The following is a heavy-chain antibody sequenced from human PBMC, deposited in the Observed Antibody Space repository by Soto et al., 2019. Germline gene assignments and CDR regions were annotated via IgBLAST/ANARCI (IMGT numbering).Heavy chain of an antibody. D-gene: IGHD6-6*01. CDR2: IIPIVETA. CDR1: GGTFSSHA. Sequence: QVHLVQSGAEVTKAGSSVKVSCKASGGTFSSHAFSWVRQAPGQGLEWVGGIIPIVETANYAQEFQGRVNISADESTNTVILELKNLRSDDTAIYFCAIGDRSSWIGNHWGPGTQVTVS. J-gene: IGHJ4*02. V-gene: IGHV1-69*01. CDR3: AIGDRSSWIGNH.